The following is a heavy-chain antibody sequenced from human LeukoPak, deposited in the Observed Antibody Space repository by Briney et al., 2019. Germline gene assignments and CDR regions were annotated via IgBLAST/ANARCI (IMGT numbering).Heavy chain of an antibody. CDR3: ARGRVPRYYDSSGYGRGIYFDY. J-gene: IGHJ4*02. CDR2: INHSGST. D-gene: IGHD3-22*01. V-gene: IGHV4-34*01. Sequence: PSETLSLTCAVYGGSFSGYYWSWIRQPPGKGLEWIGEINHSGSTNYNPSLKSRVTISVDTSKSQFSLKLSSVTAADTAVYYCARGRVPRYYDSSGYGRGIYFDYWGQGTLVTVSS. CDR1: GGSFSGYY.